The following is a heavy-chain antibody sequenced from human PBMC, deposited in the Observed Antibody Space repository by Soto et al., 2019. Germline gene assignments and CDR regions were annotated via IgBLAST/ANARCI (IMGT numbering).Heavy chain of an antibody. CDR1: GFTFSSYG. J-gene: IGHJ4*02. D-gene: IGHD3-22*01. V-gene: IGHV3-33*01. CDR2: IWYDGSNK. Sequence: QVQRVESGGGVVQPGRSLRLSCAASGFTFSSYGMHWVRQAPGKGLEWVAVIWYDGSNKYYADSVKGRFTISRDNSKNTLYLQMNSLRAEDTAVYYCARDDYHDSSGYYYPFDYWGQGTLVTVSS. CDR3: ARDDYHDSSGYYYPFDY.